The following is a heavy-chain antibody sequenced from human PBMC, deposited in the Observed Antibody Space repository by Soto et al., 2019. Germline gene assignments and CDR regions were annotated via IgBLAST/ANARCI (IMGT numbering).Heavy chain of an antibody. Sequence: TLSLTCTVSGGSISSGGYYWSWIRQHPGKGLEWIGYIYYSGSTYYNPSLKSRVTISVDTSKNQFSLKLSSVTAAATAVYYCARAGRDIVVVPAATLLDYYYYYMDVWGKGTAVTVSS. CDR1: GGSISSGGYY. J-gene: IGHJ6*03. CDR2: IYYSGST. CDR3: ARAGRDIVVVPAATLLDYYYYYMDV. D-gene: IGHD2-2*01. V-gene: IGHV4-31*03.